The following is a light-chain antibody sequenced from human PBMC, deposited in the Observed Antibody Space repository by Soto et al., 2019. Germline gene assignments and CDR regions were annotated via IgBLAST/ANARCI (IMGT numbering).Light chain of an antibody. CDR1: NSNIGAGYD. CDR3: QSYDSSLSAYV. J-gene: IGLJ1*01. V-gene: IGLV1-40*01. CDR2: GNS. Sequence: QSVLTQPPSVSGAPGQRVTISCTGSNSNIGAGYDVHWYQQFPGTAPKLLIYGNSNRPSGVPDRFSGSKSGTSASLAITGLQAEDEADYYCQSYDSSLSAYVFGAGTKVTVL.